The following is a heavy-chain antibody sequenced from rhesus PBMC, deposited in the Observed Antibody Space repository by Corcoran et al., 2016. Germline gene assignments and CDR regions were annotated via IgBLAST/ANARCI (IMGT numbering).Heavy chain of an antibody. J-gene: IGHJ4*01. CDR3: ARMPGSSSFDY. Sequence: QVQLQESGPGLVKPSETLSLTCAVSGGSISGGYDWSWIRQPPGKGLEWIGYIYGSSGSTHYNPSLKNRVTISKDTSKNQFSLKLSSVTAADMAVYYCARMPGSSSFDYWGQGVLVTVSS. CDR1: GGSISGGYD. V-gene: IGHV4-76*01. CDR2: IYGSSGST. D-gene: IGHD4-29*01.